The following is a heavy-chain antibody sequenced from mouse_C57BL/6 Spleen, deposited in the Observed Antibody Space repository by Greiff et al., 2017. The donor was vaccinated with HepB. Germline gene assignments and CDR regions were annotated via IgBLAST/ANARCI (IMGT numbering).Heavy chain of an antibody. CDR3: ARWLAAQATGYCDD. V-gene: IGHV1-64*01. Sequence: VQLQQSGAELVKPGASVKLSCKASGYTFTSYWMHWVKQRPGQGLEWIGMIHPNSGSTNYNEEFKSKATLTVDKSSSTAYMQLSSLTSEDSAVYYCARWLAAQATGYCDDWGQGTTLTVSS. CDR2: IHPNSGST. CDR1: GYTFTSYW. J-gene: IGHJ2*01. D-gene: IGHD3-2*02.